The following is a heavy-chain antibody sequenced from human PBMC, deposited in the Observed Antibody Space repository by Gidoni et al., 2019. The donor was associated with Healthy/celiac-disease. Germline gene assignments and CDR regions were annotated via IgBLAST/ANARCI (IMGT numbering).Heavy chain of an antibody. D-gene: IGHD6-13*01. CDR2: IRSKANSYAT. Sequence: EVQLVESGGGLVQPGGSLKLPCAASGFTFSGSAMHWVRQASGKGLAWVGRIRSKANSYATAYAASVKGRFTISRDDSKNTAYLQMNSLKTEDTAVYYCTRLGSWPIVWGQGTMVTVSS. CDR1: GFTFSGSA. CDR3: TRLGSWPIV. V-gene: IGHV3-73*02. J-gene: IGHJ3*01.